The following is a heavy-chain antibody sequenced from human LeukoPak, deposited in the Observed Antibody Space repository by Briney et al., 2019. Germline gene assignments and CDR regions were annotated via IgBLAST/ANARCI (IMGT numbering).Heavy chain of an antibody. J-gene: IGHJ4*02. D-gene: IGHD6-13*01. CDR1: GGTFSSYG. CDR3: ARDTSSSLDVGPSDY. CDR2: ISAYNGNT. V-gene: IGHV1-18*01. Sequence: ASVKVSCKASGGTFSSYGISWVRQAPGQGLEWMGWISAYNGNTNYAQKLQGRVTMTTDTSTSTAYMELRSLRSDDTAVYYCARDTSSSLDVGPSDYWGQGTLVTVSS.